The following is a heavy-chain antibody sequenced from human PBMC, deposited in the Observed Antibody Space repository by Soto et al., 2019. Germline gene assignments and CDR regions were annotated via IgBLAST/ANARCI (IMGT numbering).Heavy chain of an antibody. CDR1: AFTLSKFV. Sequence: PGGSLRLSCAASAFTLSKFVMHWVRQAPGKGLEWVAVTSNDGSNTYYADSVKGRFTISRDNSKNTPYLQMNSLRTEDTAVYYCARGNMDVWGQGTTVTVSS. V-gene: IGHV3-30-3*01. CDR2: TSNDGSNT. J-gene: IGHJ6*02. D-gene: IGHD1-1*01. CDR3: ARGNMDV.